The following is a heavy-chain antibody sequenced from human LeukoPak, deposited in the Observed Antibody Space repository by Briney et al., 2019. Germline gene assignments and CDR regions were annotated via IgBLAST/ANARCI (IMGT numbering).Heavy chain of an antibody. CDR2: INHSGST. V-gene: IGHV4-34*01. CDR1: GGSFSGYY. Sequence: SETLSLTCAVYGGSFSGYYWSWIRQPPGKGLEWIGEINHSGSTNYNPSLKSRVTISVDTSKNQFSLKLSFVTAADTAVYYCARGYCSSTSCSHAFDIWGQGTMVTVSS. D-gene: IGHD2-2*01. J-gene: IGHJ3*02. CDR3: ARGYCSSTSCSHAFDI.